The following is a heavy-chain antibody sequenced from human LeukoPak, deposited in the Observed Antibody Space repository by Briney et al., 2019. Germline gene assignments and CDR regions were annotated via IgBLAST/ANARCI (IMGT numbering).Heavy chain of an antibody. CDR3: ARDQEWFGELSDYYYGMDV. CDR1: GFTFSSYG. CDR2: IWYDGSNK. Sequence: GGSLRLSCAASGFTFSSYGMHWVRQAPGKGLEWVAVIWYDGSNKYYADSVKGRFTISRDNSKNTLYLQMNSLRAEDTAVYYCARDQEWFGELSDYYYGMDVWGKGTTVTVSS. V-gene: IGHV3-33*01. J-gene: IGHJ6*04. D-gene: IGHD3-10*01.